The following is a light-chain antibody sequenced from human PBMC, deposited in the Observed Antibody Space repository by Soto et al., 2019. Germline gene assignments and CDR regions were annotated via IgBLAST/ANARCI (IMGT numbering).Light chain of an antibody. J-gene: IGLJ2*01. CDR1: NSNIGGNT. Sequence: QSVLTQPPSASGTPGQRVTISCSGSNSNIGGNTVNWYQQLPGTAPKLLIHSNNQRPSGVPDRFSASKSATSAALAISGLQYEDEADYYCATWDDSLSGVVFGGGTKLTVL. CDR3: ATWDDSLSGVV. V-gene: IGLV1-44*01. CDR2: SNN.